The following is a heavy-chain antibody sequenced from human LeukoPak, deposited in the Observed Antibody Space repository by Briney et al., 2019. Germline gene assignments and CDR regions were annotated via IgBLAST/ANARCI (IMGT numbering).Heavy chain of an antibody. CDR2: INHSGST. J-gene: IGHJ6*03. Sequence: PSETLSLTCAVYGGSYSGYYWSWIRQPPGKGLEWIGEINHSGSTNYNPSLKSRVTISGDTSKNQFSLKLSSVTAADTAVYYCARGGVAGTVTHYMDVWGKGTTVTVSS. CDR3: ARGGVAGTVTHYMDV. CDR1: GGSYSGYY. D-gene: IGHD1-26*01. V-gene: IGHV4-34*01.